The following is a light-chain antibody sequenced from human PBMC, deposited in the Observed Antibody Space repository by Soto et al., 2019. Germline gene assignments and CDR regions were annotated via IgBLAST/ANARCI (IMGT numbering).Light chain of an antibody. CDR3: GTWDSSLSAYV. J-gene: IGLJ1*01. V-gene: IGLV1-51*02. CDR2: ENN. CDR1: SSKIGNNY. Sequence: QSVLTQPPSVSAAPGQTVTISCSGSSSKIGNNYVSWYQQLPGTAPKLLMYENNKRPSGIPDRFSGSKSGTSATLGITGLQTGDEADYYCGTWDSSLSAYVFGTGTKVTVL.